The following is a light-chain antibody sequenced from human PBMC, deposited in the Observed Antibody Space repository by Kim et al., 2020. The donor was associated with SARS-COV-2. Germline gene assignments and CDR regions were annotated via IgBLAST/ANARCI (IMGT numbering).Light chain of an antibody. J-gene: IGLJ3*02. CDR3: SSYTRSSSRV. V-gene: IGLV2-14*03. CDR2: DVR. CDR1: SNDIGIYNY. Sequence: QSALTQPASVSGSPGQSITISCTGTSNDIGIYNYVSWYQQHPGKAPKLTIYDVRNRPSGVSNRFSGSKSGNTASLTISGLQAEDEADYYCSSYTRSSSRVFGGGTQLTVL.